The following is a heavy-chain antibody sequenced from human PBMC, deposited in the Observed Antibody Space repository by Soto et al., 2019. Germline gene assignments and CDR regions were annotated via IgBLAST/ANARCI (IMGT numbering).Heavy chain of an antibody. Sequence: QVHLQASGPGLVKPSETLSLICTVSGGAINSYYWTWIRQPAGKGLEWIGRIYSSGSTKYNPSLHSRVTMSLDTSKNHFALILTSVSAAGTAVYYWSRGPRFSDLFDPWGQGTLVTVSS. CDR2: IYSSGST. V-gene: IGHV4-4*07. CDR1: GGAINSYY. J-gene: IGHJ5*02. CDR3: SRGPRFSDLFDP.